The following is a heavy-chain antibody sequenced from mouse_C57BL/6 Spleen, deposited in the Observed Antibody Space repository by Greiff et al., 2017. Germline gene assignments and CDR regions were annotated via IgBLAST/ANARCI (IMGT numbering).Heavy chain of an antibody. D-gene: IGHD2-1*01. CDR3: ARGGIYYGNYDY. Sequence: VQLQQPGAELVKPGASVKMSCKASGYTFTSYWITWVKQRPEQGLEWIGDIYPGSGSTNYNEKFKSKATLTVDTSSSTAYMQLSSLTSEDSAVYYCARGGIYYGNYDYWGQGTTLTVSS. J-gene: IGHJ2*01. CDR1: GYTFTSYW. CDR2: IYPGSGST. V-gene: IGHV1-55*01.